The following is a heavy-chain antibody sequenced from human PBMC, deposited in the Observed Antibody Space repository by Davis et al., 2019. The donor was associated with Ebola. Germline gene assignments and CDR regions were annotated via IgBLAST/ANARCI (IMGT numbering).Heavy chain of an antibody. CDR3: ARDGTPIVVVPAAIHWGPRYYYYMDV. J-gene: IGHJ6*03. V-gene: IGHV3-53*01. D-gene: IGHD2-2*02. CDR1: GFTVSSNY. Sequence: GKSLKISCAASGFTVSSNYMNWVRQAPGKGLEWVSGIYSGGSTNYADSVKGRFTISRDNAKNSLYLQMNSLRAEDTAVYYSARDGTPIVVVPAAIHWGPRYYYYMDVWGKGTTVTVSS. CDR2: IYSGGST.